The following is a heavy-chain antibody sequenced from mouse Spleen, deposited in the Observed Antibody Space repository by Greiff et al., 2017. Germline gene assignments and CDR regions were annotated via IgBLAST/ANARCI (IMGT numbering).Heavy chain of an antibody. Sequence: VQLQQSGAELVRPGASVKLSCTASGFNIKDYYMHWVKQRPEQGLEWIGRIDPEAGDTEYAPKFQGKATLTADTSSNTAYLQLSSLTSEDTAVYYCTKEHGNYEGFGYWGQGTLVTGSA. CDR3: TKEHGNYEGFGY. CDR1: GFNIKDYY. CDR2: IDPEAGDT. J-gene: IGHJ3*01. V-gene: IGHV14-1*01. D-gene: IGHD2-1*01.